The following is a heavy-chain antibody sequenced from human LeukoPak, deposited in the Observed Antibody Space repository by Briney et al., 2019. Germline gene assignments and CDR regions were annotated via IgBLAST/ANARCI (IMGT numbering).Heavy chain of an antibody. CDR1: GFTFSSYG. Sequence: GGSLRLSCATSGFTFSSYGMHWVRQAPGKGLEWVSSISSSGDYIYYAGSVKGRFTISRDNAKNSLYLQMNSLRAEDTAVYYCAKRDCSGGSCYLRAYFFDYWGQGTLVTVSS. D-gene: IGHD2-15*01. CDR3: AKRDCSGGSCYLRAYFFDY. CDR2: ISSSGDYI. V-gene: IGHV3-21*04. J-gene: IGHJ4*02.